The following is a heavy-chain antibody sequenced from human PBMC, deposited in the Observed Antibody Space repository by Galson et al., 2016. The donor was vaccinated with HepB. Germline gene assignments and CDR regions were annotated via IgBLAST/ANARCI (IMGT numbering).Heavy chain of an antibody. J-gene: IGHJ4*02. D-gene: IGHD3-10*01. CDR2: IKQDGSEK. Sequence: SLRLSCAASGLTFSTYWMNWVRQAPGKGLEWVANIKQDGSEKYYADSVKGRFTNSRDNAQNSLYLQMNSLRVEDTAVYYCAKGVRGEGSYWGQGTLVTVSS. CDR3: AKGVRGEGSY. V-gene: IGHV3-7*01. CDR1: GLTFSTYW.